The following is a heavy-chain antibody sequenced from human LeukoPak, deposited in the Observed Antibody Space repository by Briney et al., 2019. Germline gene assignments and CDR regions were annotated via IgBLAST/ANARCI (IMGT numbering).Heavy chain of an antibody. CDR1: GGSISSFY. CDR3: AREGTTGWAF. J-gene: IGHJ4*02. Sequence: SETLSLTCTVSGGSISSFYWSWIRQPPGKGLEWIGYIYSGGSTKYNPSLKSRVTMSVDTSKNQFSLKVSSVTAADTAVYFCAREGTTGWAFWGQGTLVTVSS. D-gene: IGHD1-1*01. CDR2: IYSGGST. V-gene: IGHV4-59*01.